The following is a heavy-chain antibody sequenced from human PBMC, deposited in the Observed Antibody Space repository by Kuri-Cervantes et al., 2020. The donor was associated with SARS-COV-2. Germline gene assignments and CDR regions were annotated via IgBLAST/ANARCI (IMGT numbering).Heavy chain of an antibody. Sequence: GESLKISCAASGFTFSSYSMNWVRQAPGKGLGWVSSISSSSSYIYYADSVKGRFTISRDNSKNTLYLQMSSLRDEDTAVYYCARGSGILLWFREAPHAFDIWGQGTMVTVSS. J-gene: IGHJ3*02. D-gene: IGHD3-10*01. CDR1: GFTFSSYS. CDR3: ARGSGILLWFREAPHAFDI. V-gene: IGHV3-21*01. CDR2: ISSSSSYI.